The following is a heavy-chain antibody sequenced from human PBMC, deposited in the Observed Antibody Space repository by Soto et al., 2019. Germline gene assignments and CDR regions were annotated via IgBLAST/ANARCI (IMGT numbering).Heavy chain of an antibody. CDR2: LKSEAAGGTT. CDR3: SYDSSRGDY. J-gene: IGHJ4*02. V-gene: IGHV3-15*01. Sequence: LRLSCAASGFAFSSAWMSWVRQAPGKGLEWVGRLKSEAAGGTTDYAAPVKGRFTISRDDSKNTLYLQMNSLKTDDTAVYYCSYDSSRGDYWGLGTLVTVSS. CDR1: GFAFSSAW. D-gene: IGHD3-22*01.